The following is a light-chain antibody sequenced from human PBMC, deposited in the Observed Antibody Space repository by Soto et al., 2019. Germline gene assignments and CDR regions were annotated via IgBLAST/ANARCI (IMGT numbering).Light chain of an antibody. V-gene: IGKV3-11*01. J-gene: IGKJ1*01. CDR1: QSVSNF. Sequence: EIVLTQSPATLSLSPGERATLSCRASQSVSNFIAWYQHKPGQAPRLLIYDAFHRATGIPARFRGSWSGTDFTLTISSLEPEDFAVYYCQQYNHWLTWTFGQGTKVDIK. CDR2: DAF. CDR3: QQYNHWLTWT.